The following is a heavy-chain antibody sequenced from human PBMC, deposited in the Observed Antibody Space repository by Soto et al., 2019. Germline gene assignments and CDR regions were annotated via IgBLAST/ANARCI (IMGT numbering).Heavy chain of an antibody. CDR3: VKGGLVMVTDLDY. D-gene: IGHD2-21*02. CDR1: GFSFSYYA. J-gene: IGHJ4*02. CDR2: ISSNGDST. Sequence: GGSLRLSCSDSGFSFSYYAMHWVRQAPGKGLEYVSAISSNGDSTYYADSVKGRFTISRDNSKNTLYLQMSSLRAEDTAVYYCVKGGLVMVTDLDYWGQGTLVTVSS. V-gene: IGHV3-64D*06.